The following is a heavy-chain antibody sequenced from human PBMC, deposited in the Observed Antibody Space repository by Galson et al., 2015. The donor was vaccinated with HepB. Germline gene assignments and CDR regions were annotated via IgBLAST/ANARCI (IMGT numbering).Heavy chain of an antibody. Sequence: SLRLSCAASGFTFSGSAMHWVRQASGKGLEWVGRIRSKANSYATAYAASVKGRFTISRDDSKNTAYLQMNSLKTVDTAVYYCTSTVTTLSTALWGQGTLVTVSS. CDR3: TSTVTTLSTAL. CDR2: IRSKANSYAT. J-gene: IGHJ4*02. D-gene: IGHD4-17*01. CDR1: GFTFSGSA. V-gene: IGHV3-73*01.